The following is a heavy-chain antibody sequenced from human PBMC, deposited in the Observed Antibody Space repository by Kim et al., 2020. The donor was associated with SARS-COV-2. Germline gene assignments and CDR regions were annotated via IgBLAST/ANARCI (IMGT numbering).Heavy chain of an antibody. J-gene: IGHJ4*02. CDR2: ISGSGDST. D-gene: IGHD3-22*01. CDR3: TKDLGYSYYSDNSGYYFALDD. CDR1: GFTSSSHA. Sequence: GGSLRLSCAASGFTSSSHAMSWVRQAPGKGLEWVSAISGSGDSTFYAESVKGRFTISRDNSKNTLYLQMNSLRAEDTALYYCTKDLGYSYYSDNSGYYFALDDWGQGTLVTVSS. V-gene: IGHV3-23*01.